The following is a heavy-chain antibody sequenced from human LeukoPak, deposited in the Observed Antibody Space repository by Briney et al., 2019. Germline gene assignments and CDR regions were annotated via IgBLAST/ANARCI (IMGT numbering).Heavy chain of an antibody. V-gene: IGHV3-23*01. J-gene: IGHJ6*03. CDR3: AKQGVAAAGHYYYYYYMDV. Sequence: PGGSLRPSCAASGFTFSSYAMSWVRQAPGKGLEWVSAISGSGGSTYYADSVKGRFTISRDNSKNTLYLQMNSLRAEDTAVYYCAKQGVAAAGHYYYYYYMDVWGKGTTVTVSS. CDR2: ISGSGGST. D-gene: IGHD6-13*01. CDR1: GFTFSSYA.